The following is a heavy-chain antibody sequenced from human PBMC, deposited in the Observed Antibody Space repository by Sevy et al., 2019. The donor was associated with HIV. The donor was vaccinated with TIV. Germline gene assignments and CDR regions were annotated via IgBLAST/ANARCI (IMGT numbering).Heavy chain of an antibody. D-gene: IGHD6-19*01. CDR3: VSLFLSYRSGWSYFDY. CDR1: GFSFSDYF. Sequence: GGSLRLSCAASGFSFSDYFMGWVRQAPGKGLEWVANVDQGGSQKYYVGSVKGRFTISRDNAKNTVDLQMNSVRAEDTAVYYCVSLFLSYRSGWSYFDYWGQGTLVTVSS. J-gene: IGHJ4*02. CDR2: VDQGGSQK. V-gene: IGHV3-7*01.